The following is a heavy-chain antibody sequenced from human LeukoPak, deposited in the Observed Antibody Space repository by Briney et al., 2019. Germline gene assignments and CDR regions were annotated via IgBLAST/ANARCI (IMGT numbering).Heavy chain of an antibody. Sequence: SETLSLTCSVSGGSVSSSGYYWSWIRQPPGKGLEWIGEINHSGSTNYNPSLKSRVTISVDTSKNQFSLKLSSVTAADTAVYYCARGGDCSGGSCYYYGMDVWGQGTTVTVSS. V-gene: IGHV4-34*01. CDR3: ARGGDCSGGSCYYYGMDV. J-gene: IGHJ6*02. D-gene: IGHD2-15*01. CDR1: GGSVSSSGYY. CDR2: INHSGST.